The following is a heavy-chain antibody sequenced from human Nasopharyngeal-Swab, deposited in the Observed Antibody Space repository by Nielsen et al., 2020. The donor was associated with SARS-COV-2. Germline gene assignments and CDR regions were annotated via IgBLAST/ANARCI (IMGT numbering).Heavy chain of an antibody. CDR1: GFAFSTYW. CDR3: ARASKGSTYAYHYFDY. D-gene: IGHD5-18*01. CDR2: INQDGSER. Sequence: GESLKISCAASGFAFSTYWMSWVRQAPGKGLEWVANINQDGSERFSVDSVKGRFTISRDNGRNSLSLQMDSLRAEDTAVYYCARASKGSTYAYHYFDYWGQGILVTVSS. J-gene: IGHJ4*02. V-gene: IGHV3-7*01.